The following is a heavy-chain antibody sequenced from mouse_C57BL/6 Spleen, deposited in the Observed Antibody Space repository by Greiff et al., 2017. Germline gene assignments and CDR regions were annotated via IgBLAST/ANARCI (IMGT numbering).Heavy chain of an antibody. Sequence: EVKLVESGGGLVKPGGSLKLSCAASGFTFSDYGMHWVRQAPEQGLEWVAYISSGSSTIYYADTVKGRFTITRDNAKNTLFLQMTSLRSEDTAMYYCARGYYYSNFDYAMDYWGQGTSVTVSS. CDR2: ISSGSSTI. CDR1: GFTFSDYG. CDR3: ARGYYYSNFDYAMDY. D-gene: IGHD2-5*01. J-gene: IGHJ4*01. V-gene: IGHV5-17*01.